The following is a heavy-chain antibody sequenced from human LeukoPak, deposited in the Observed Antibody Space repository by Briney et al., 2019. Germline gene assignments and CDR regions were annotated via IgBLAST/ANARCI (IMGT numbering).Heavy chain of an antibody. V-gene: IGHV3-21*01. CDR3: AELGITMIGGV. J-gene: IGHJ6*04. CDR1: GFTFTSYT. CDR2: ISSSGNYI. D-gene: IGHD3-10*02. Sequence: GGSLRLSCAASGFTFTSYTMNWVRQAPGKGLEWVSSISSSGNYIYYADSVKGRFTISRDNAKNSLYLQMNSLRAEDTAVYYCAELGITMIGGVWGKGTTVTISS.